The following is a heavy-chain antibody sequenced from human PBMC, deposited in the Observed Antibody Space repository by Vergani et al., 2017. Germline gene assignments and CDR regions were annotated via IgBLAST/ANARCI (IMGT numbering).Heavy chain of an antibody. J-gene: IGHJ6*03. CDR1: GFTFSNYG. CDR3: AKDPRLKEDYYYYYMDV. V-gene: IGHV3-30*18. CDR2: ISHDGKKK. Sequence: AASGFTFSNYGLHWVRQAPGQGLEWVAVISHDGKKKYYVDSVKGRFTISRDNSKNTLYLYMNSLRADDTAVYYCAKDPRLKEDYYYYYMDVWGKGTTVTVSS.